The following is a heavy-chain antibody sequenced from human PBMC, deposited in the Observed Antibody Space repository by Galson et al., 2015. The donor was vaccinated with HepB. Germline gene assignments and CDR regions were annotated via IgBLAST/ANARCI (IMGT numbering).Heavy chain of an antibody. D-gene: IGHD5-18*01. CDR2: ISWNSGSI. Sequence: SLRLSCAAPGFTFDDYAMHWVRQAPGKGLEWVSGISWNSGSIGYADSVKGRFTISRDNAKNSLYLQMNSLRAEDTALYYCARGGGYSYGFTVDYWGQGTLVTVSS. V-gene: IGHV3-9*01. CDR3: ARGGGYSYGFTVDY. J-gene: IGHJ4*02. CDR1: GFTFDDYA.